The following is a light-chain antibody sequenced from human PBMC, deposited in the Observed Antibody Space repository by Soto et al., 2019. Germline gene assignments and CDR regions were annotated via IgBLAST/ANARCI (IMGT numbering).Light chain of an antibody. CDR3: QSSDSSLSGHVV. CDR1: SSNIGTGFD. CDR2: GAT. J-gene: IGLJ2*01. Sequence: QAVVTQPPSVSGAPGQRVTISCTGSSSNIGTGFDVHWYQQLPGTAPKLLIYGATNRPSGVPDRFSGSKSGTSASLAITGLQAEDEADYYYQSSDSSLSGHVVFGGGTKLTVL. V-gene: IGLV1-40*01.